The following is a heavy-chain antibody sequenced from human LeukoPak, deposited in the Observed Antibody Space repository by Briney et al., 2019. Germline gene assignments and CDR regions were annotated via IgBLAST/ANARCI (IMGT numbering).Heavy chain of an antibody. CDR1: GASISSNNW. Sequence: SSETLSLTCAVSGASISSNNWWWSWVRQPPGKGLEWIGEIYHSGSTNYNPSLKSRVTMSVDKSKNQFSLKLSSVTAADTAVYHCAGAEPRGIIWYPYWGQGTLVTASS. CDR3: AGAEPRGIIWYPY. V-gene: IGHV4-4*02. J-gene: IGHJ4*02. D-gene: IGHD6-13*01. CDR2: IYHSGST.